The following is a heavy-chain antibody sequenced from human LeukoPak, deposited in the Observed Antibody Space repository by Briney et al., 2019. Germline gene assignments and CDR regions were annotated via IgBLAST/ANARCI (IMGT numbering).Heavy chain of an antibody. CDR2: ISRSGDST. CDR1: GFTFSAFA. D-gene: IGHD3-10*01. V-gene: IGHV3-23*01. CDR3: AKDRGAYPTAIGSDS. J-gene: IGHJ4*02. Sequence: GGSLRLSCVASGFTFSAFAMSWVRQAPGEGLEWVSGISRSGDSTYYADSVKGRFTISRDNSKETLYLQMSDLRAEDTAVYYCAKDRGAYPTAIGSDSWGQGTQVIVST.